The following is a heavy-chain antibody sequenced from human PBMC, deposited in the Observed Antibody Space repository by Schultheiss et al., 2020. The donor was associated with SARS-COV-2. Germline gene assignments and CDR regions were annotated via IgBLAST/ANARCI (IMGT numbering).Heavy chain of an antibody. J-gene: IGHJ5*02. CDR1: GFTFSSYA. Sequence: GGSLRLSCAASGFTFSSYAMSWVRQAPGEGLVWVSRIDPDGSTIDYADAVKGRFAISRDNSKNTLYLQMNSLRAEDSAVYFCARRSGGSKDPWGQGTLVTVSS. CDR2: IDPDGSTI. CDR3: ARRSGGSKDP. V-gene: IGHV3-23*01. D-gene: IGHD3-16*01.